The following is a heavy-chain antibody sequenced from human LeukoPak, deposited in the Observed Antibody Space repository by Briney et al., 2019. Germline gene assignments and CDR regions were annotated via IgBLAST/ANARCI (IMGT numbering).Heavy chain of an antibody. CDR1: GFTFSSYA. CDR3: ARQITRLSYFDY. Sequence: PGGSLRLSCAASGFTFSSYAMSWVRQAPGKGLEWVSAISGSGGSTYYADSVKGRFTISRDNSKNTLYLQMNSLRAEDTAVYYCARQITRLSYFDYWGQGTLVTVSS. J-gene: IGHJ4*02. CDR2: ISGSGGST. D-gene: IGHD3-10*01. V-gene: IGHV3-23*01.